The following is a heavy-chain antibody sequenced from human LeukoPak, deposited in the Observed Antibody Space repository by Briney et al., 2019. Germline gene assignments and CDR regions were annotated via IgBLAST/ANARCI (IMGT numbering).Heavy chain of an antibody. V-gene: IGHV3-21*05. J-gene: IGHJ4*02. CDR3: ARDTIQPGLIDD. D-gene: IGHD2-2*01. CDR1: GFTFSGHS. Sequence: GGPLRLSCAASGFTFSGHSMTWVRQAPGKGLEWISYINSGGDDIHYAASVRGRFTISRDDAGNTLFLQLSSLRAEDTAVYYCARDTIQPGLIDDWGQGTLVTVSA. CDR2: INSGGDDI.